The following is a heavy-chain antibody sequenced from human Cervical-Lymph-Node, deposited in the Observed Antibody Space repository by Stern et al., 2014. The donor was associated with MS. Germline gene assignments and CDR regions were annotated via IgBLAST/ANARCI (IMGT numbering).Heavy chain of an antibody. J-gene: IGHJ6*02. Sequence: QVQLQESGPGLVRPSETLSLTCTVSGGSITSYYWNWIRQPPGKGLAWIGHIFHSGSTNYNPSLKSRVTISLDTSKNQFSLRVTSVTAADTAVYFCARDWPGGGYYGMDVWGQGTTVTVSS. V-gene: IGHV4-59*01. CDR3: ARDWPGGGYYGMDV. CDR2: IFHSGST. CDR1: GGSITSYY. D-gene: IGHD3-16*01.